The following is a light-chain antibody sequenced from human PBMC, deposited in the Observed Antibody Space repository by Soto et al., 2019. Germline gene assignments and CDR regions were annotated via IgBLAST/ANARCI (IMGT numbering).Light chain of an antibody. Sequence: EIVMTQSPDTLSVSPGERAALSCRTSQSVSSDLAWYQQKPGQAPRLLIYGASTRATGIPARFSGSGSGTEFTLTIISLHSEDCAVYYCHHYSSWPPYTFGQGTKLEIK. V-gene: IGKV3D-15*01. CDR2: GAS. CDR3: HHYSSWPPYT. CDR1: QSVSSD. J-gene: IGKJ2*01.